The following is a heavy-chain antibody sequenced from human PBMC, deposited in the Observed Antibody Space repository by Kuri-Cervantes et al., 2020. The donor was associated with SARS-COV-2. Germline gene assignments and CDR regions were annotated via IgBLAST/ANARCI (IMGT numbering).Heavy chain of an antibody. J-gene: IGHJ4*01. CDR3: ARDRSDYYDSSGYYDFAY. D-gene: IGHD3-22*01. Sequence: ETLSLTCAASGFTFSSYWMHWVRQAPGKGLVWVSRINSDGSSTSYADSVKGRFTISRDNAKNTLYLQMNSLRAEDTAVYYCARDRSDYYDSSGYYDFAYWGQGNLVHGAS. CDR2: INSDGSST. V-gene: IGHV3-74*01. CDR1: GFTFSSYW.